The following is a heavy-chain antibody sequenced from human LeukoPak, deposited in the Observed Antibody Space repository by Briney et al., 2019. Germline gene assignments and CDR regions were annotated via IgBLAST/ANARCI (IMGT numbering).Heavy chain of an antibody. CDR2: IYYSGST. CDR3: ARVFARASVTTEYRVFDY. Sequence: SETLSLTCTVSGGSISSSSYYWGWIRQPPGKGLEWIGSIYYSGSTYYNPSLKSRVTISVDTSKNQFSLKLSSVTAADTAVYYCARVFARASVTTEYRVFDYWGQGTLVTVSS. CDR1: GGSISSSSYY. V-gene: IGHV4-39*07. D-gene: IGHD4-17*01. J-gene: IGHJ4*02.